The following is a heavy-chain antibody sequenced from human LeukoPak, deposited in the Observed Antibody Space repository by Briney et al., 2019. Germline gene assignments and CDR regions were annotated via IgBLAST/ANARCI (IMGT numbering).Heavy chain of an antibody. CDR2: IDSGGST. V-gene: IGHV3-53*04. J-gene: IGHJ4*02. D-gene: IGHD5-12*01. CDR1: GFSVSSNY. CDR3: ARDSPGYGGYSY. Sequence: GGSLRLSCAASGFSVSSNYMSWVRQAPGKGLEWVSVIDSGGSTYYADSVKGRFTISSHNSKNTLYLQMNSLRAEDTAVYYCARDSPGYGGYSYWGQGTLVTVSS.